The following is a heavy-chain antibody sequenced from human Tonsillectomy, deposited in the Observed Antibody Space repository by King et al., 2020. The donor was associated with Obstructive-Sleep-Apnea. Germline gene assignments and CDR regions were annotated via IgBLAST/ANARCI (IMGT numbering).Heavy chain of an antibody. CDR2: IYHSGNT. Sequence: VQLQESGPGLVKPSETLSLTCTVSGGSISSYYWSWIRQPPGKGLEWIGYIYHSGNTNYNPSLKSRVTISVDTSKSQFSLKLSSVTAADTAVYYCARNYVAYHNILIGYSAFDIWGQGTMVTVSS. V-gene: IGHV4-59*01. CDR1: GGSISSYY. D-gene: IGHD3-9*01. CDR3: ARNYVAYHNILIGYSAFDI. J-gene: IGHJ3*02.